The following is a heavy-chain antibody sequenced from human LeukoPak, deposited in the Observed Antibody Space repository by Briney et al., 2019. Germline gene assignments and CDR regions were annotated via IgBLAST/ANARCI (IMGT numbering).Heavy chain of an antibody. J-gene: IGHJ6*02. D-gene: IGHD3-3*01. CDR2: IWYDGSNK. CDR1: GFTFSSYG. Sequence: SGGSLRLSCAASGFTFSSYGMHWVRQAPVKALEWVAVIWYDGSNKYYADSVKGRFTISRDNSKNTLYLQMNSLRAEDTAVYYCARRGDFGVYGMDVWGQGTTVTVSS. V-gene: IGHV3-33*01. CDR3: ARRGDFGVYGMDV.